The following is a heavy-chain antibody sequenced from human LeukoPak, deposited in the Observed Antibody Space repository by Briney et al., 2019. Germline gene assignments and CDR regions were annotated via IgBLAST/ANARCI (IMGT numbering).Heavy chain of an antibody. Sequence: GGSLRLSCAASGFSVSNNYMSWVRQAPGKELEWVSVIYGADNTYYADSVRGRFTVSRDNSKNTVYLQMNSLRAEDTAVYYCARDGGNLRSKVGMDVWGQGTTVTVSS. CDR1: GFSVSNNY. CDR2: IYGADNT. CDR3: ARDGGNLRSKVGMDV. V-gene: IGHV3-66*01. J-gene: IGHJ6*02. D-gene: IGHD4-23*01.